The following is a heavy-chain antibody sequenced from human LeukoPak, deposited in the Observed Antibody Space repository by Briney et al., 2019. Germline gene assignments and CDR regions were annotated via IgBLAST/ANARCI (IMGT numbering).Heavy chain of an antibody. V-gene: IGHV4-4*07. D-gene: IGHD4-17*01. J-gene: IGHJ4*02. CDR3: ARVLYGDYSDTFDY. Sequence: SETLSLTCTVSGVSIRSYYWSWIRQPAGKGLEWIGRFHTSGSTNYNPSLKSRVTISVDTSKNQFSLKLSSVTAADTAVYYCARVLYGDYSDTFDYWGQGTLVTVSS. CDR1: GVSIRSYY. CDR2: FHTSGST.